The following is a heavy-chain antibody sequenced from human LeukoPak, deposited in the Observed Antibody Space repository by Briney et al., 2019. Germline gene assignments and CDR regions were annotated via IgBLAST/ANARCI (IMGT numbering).Heavy chain of an antibody. V-gene: IGHV3-30*02. CDR3: AKDLPAAYFDY. J-gene: IGHJ4*02. D-gene: IGHD2-2*01. Sequence: SVKGRFAISRDNSKNTLYLQMNSLRPEDPAVYYCAKDLPAAYFDYWGQGTLVTVSS.